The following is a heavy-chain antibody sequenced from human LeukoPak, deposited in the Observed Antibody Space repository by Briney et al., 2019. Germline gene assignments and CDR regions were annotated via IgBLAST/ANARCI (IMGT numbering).Heavy chain of an antibody. CDR1: GGSFSGYY. V-gene: IGHV4-34*01. J-gene: IGHJ4*02. D-gene: IGHD2-15*01. CDR3: ARGGLQSNYFDS. Sequence: SETLSLTCAVYGGSFSGYYWSWIRQPPGKGLEWIGEITHSGDTTYNPSLKSRLTVSVDTSKNQFSLRLNSVTAGDTALYYCARGGLQSNYFDSWGQGTLVTVSP. CDR2: ITHSGDT.